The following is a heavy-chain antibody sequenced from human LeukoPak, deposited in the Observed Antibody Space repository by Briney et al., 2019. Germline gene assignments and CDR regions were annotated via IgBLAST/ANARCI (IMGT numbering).Heavy chain of an antibody. Sequence: SETLSLTCTVSGGSISNTSYYWGWIRQPPGKGLEWIGSIYYSGSTYYNPSLKSRVTMSVDTSKNQFSLKLSSVTAADTAVYYCARRRRGSSSYIDYWGQGTLVTVSS. D-gene: IGHD6-13*01. CDR2: IYYSGST. V-gene: IGHV4-39*07. CDR1: GGSISNTSYY. J-gene: IGHJ4*02. CDR3: ARRRRGSSSYIDY.